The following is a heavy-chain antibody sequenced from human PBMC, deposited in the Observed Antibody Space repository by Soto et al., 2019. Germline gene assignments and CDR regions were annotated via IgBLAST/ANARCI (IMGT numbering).Heavy chain of an antibody. Sequence: VKVPCKASGYTFTDYGISWVRQATGQGLQWMGWITAFNGNTKYAQQFQGRVTMTTDTSTSTAYMELRSLESDDTAVYYCARISQSDFWSGYYYFFDYWGQGTLVTVSS. V-gene: IGHV1-18*01. CDR1: GYTFTDYG. CDR3: ARISQSDFWSGYYYFFDY. J-gene: IGHJ4*02. D-gene: IGHD3-3*01. CDR2: ITAFNGNT.